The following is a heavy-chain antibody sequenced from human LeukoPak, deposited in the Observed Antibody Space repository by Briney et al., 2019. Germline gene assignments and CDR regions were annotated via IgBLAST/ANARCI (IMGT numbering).Heavy chain of an antibody. CDR2: LNPNSGVT. CDR3: ARDRVQLWFLLSY. CDR1: GYTFTGYY. J-gene: IGHJ4*02. Sequence: VASVKVSCKASGYTFTGYYMHWVRQAPGQGLEWMGWLNPNSGVTNYAQKFQGRVTMTRDTSISTAYMELSRLTSDDTAVYYCARDRVQLWFLLSYWGQGTLATVSS. D-gene: IGHD5-18*01. V-gene: IGHV1-2*02.